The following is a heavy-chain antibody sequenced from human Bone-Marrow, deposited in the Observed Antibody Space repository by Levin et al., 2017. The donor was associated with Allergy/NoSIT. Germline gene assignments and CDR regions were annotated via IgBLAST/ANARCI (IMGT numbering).Heavy chain of an antibody. CDR2: ISHDGRHE. Sequence: GGSLRLSCAASGFSFSSYGMHWVRQAPGKGLEWVAVISHDGRHENSADSVKGRFSISRDNSNTTLFLQMKRLRIDDTAVSFCAKAFDSISSTSRLVSWGQGTPVTFSS. V-gene: IGHV3-30*18. CDR1: GFSFSSYG. J-gene: IGHJ4*02. CDR3: AKAFDSISSTSRLVS. D-gene: IGHD3-22*01.